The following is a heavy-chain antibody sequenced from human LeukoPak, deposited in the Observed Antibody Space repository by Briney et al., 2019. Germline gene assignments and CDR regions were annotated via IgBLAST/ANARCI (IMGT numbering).Heavy chain of an antibody. CDR3: AAGDYSNYVNY. J-gene: IGHJ4*02. CDR2: INSDGSST. V-gene: IGHV3-74*01. Sequence: GGSLRLSCAASGFTFSSYWMHWVRQAPGKGLVWVSRINSDGSSTSYADSVKGRFTISRDNAKNTLYLQMNSLRAEDTAVYYCAAGDYSNYVNYWGQGTLVTVSS. D-gene: IGHD4-4*01. CDR1: GFTFSSYW.